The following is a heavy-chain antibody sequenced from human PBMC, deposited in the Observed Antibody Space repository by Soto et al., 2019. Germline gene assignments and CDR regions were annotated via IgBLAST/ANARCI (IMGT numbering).Heavy chain of an antibody. D-gene: IGHD3-3*01. CDR2: ILPVSAPP. CDR3: ATDSNYDVSNSF. CDR1: GGTLNNYA. J-gene: IGHJ4*02. Sequence: SVKVSCKASGGTLNNYAINWVRQAPGQGLEWMGGILPVSAPPDYAQKFQGRVSITADHSTSTVYMGLSRLKSDDTAVYFCATDSNYDVSNSFWGQGTLVTVSS. V-gene: IGHV1-69*13.